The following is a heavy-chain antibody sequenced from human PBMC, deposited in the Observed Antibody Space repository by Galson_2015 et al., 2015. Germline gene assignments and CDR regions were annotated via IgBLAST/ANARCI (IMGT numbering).Heavy chain of an antibody. D-gene: IGHD3-16*01. CDR2: ISYDGSNK. CDR3: AREHTYYFGY. Sequence: SLRLSCAASGFTFSSYAMHWVRQAPGKGLEWVAVISYDGSNKYYADSVKGRFTISRDNSKNTLYLQMNSLRAEDTAVYYCAREHTYYFGYWGQGTLVTVSS. J-gene: IGHJ4*02. CDR1: GFTFSSYA. V-gene: IGHV3-30-3*01.